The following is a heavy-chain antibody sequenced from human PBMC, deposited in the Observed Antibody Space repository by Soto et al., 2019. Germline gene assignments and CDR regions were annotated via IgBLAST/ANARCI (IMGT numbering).Heavy chain of an antibody. CDR2: INHGGST. CDR3: ASDGYGDYGNGVIFDY. CDR1: GGSFSGYY. J-gene: IGHJ4*02. D-gene: IGHD4-17*01. V-gene: IGHV4-34*01. Sequence: SETLSLTCAVYGGSFSGYYWSWIRQPPGKGLEWIGEINHGGSTNYNPSLKSRVTISVDTSKNQFSLKLSSVTAADTAVYYCASDGYGDYGNGVIFDYWGQGTLVTVSS.